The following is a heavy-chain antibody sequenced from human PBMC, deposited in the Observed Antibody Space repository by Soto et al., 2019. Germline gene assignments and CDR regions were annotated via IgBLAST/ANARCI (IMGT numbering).Heavy chain of an antibody. Sequence: EVQLVESGGGLVQPGGSLRLSCAASGFTFSSYWMHWVRQAPGKGLVWVSRIYSDGSSTSYADSVKGRFTISRDNAKNTLYLQMNSLRAEDTAVYYCARVPTDYGDYDWFDPWGQGTLVTVSS. CDR1: GFTFSSYW. CDR2: IYSDGSST. V-gene: IGHV3-74*01. J-gene: IGHJ5*02. D-gene: IGHD4-17*01. CDR3: ARVPTDYGDYDWFDP.